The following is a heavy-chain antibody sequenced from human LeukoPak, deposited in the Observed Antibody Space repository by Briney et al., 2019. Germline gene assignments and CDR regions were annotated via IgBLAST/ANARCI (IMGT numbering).Heavy chain of an antibody. D-gene: IGHD4-17*01. J-gene: IGHJ4*02. CDR2: IYTSGST. Sequence: PSETLSLTCTVSGGSISSYYWSWIRQPAGKGLEWIGRIYTSGSTNYNPSLKSRVTMSVDTSKNQFSLKLSSVTAADTAVYYCARDSTYGDIDLHYFDYWGQGTLVTVSS. CDR3: ARDSTYGDIDLHYFDY. V-gene: IGHV4-4*07. CDR1: GGSISSYY.